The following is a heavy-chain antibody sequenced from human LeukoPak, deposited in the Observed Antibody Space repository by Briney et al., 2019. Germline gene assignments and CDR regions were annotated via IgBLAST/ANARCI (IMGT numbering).Heavy chain of an antibody. J-gene: IGHJ5*02. V-gene: IGHV4-34*01. CDR1: GGSFSGYY. D-gene: IGHD3-22*01. Sequence: KPSETLSLTCAVYGGSFSGYYWSWIRQPPGKGLEWIGEINHSGSTNYNPSLKSRVTISVDTSKNQFSLKLSSVTAADTAVYYCARVRLYDSSGYSNNWFDPWGQGTLVTVSS. CDR2: INHSGST. CDR3: ARVRLYDSSGYSNNWFDP.